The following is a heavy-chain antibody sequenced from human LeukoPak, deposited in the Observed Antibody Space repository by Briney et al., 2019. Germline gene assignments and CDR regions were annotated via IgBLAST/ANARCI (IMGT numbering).Heavy chain of an antibody. CDR3: ARDLLYYYDSSGSARERYYFDY. CDR2: INPNGGST. V-gene: IGHV1-46*01. D-gene: IGHD3-22*01. CDR1: GGTFSSYA. Sequence: ASVKVSCKASGGTFSSYAISWVRQAPGQGLEWMGIINPNGGSTSYAQKFQGRVTMTRDTSTSTVYMELSSLRSEDTALYYCARDLLYYYDSSGSARERYYFDYWGQGTLVTVSS. J-gene: IGHJ4*02.